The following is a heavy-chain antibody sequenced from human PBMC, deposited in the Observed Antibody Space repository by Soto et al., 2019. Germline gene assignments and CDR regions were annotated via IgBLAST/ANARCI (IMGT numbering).Heavy chain of an antibody. D-gene: IGHD2-15*01. CDR3: AKDQLIYCSGGSCSSPFDY. Sequence: EVKLVESGGGLVQPGRSLRLSCAASGFTFDDYAMHWVRQAPGKGLEWVSGISWNSGSIGYADSVKGRFTISRDNAKNSLYLQMNSLRAEDTALYYCAKDQLIYCSGGSCSSPFDYWGQGTLVTVSS. V-gene: IGHV3-9*01. J-gene: IGHJ4*02. CDR1: GFTFDDYA. CDR2: ISWNSGSI.